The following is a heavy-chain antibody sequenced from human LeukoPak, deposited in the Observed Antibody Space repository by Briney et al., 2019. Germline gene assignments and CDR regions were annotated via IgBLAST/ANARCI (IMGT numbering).Heavy chain of an antibody. CDR3: VGGYGWLPDY. D-gene: IGHD6-19*01. CDR2: IKQGGREK. Sequence: GGSLRLSCAASGSTLSEYWLNSVRQAPGKELEWVANIKQGGREKNYVDTVKGRFTISRDNAKNSAYLQMNNLRVDDTAVYYCVGGYGWLPDYWGQGTLVTVSS. V-gene: IGHV3-7*04. J-gene: IGHJ4*02. CDR1: GSTLSEYW.